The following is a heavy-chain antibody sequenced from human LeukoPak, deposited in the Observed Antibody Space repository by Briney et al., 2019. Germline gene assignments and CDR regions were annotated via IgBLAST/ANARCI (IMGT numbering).Heavy chain of an antibody. D-gene: IGHD3-3*01. V-gene: IGHV1-46*01. Sequence: ASVKVSCKASGYTFTGYYMHWVRQAPGQGLEWMGSINPSGGSTNYAQRFRGRVTMTRDMSTGTVYMELSSLTSEDTAVYYCAREAITIFGLVRTQTTKGPHRFDPWGQGTLVTVSS. J-gene: IGHJ5*02. CDR1: GYTFTGYY. CDR3: AREAITIFGLVRTQTTKGPHRFDP. CDR2: INPSGGST.